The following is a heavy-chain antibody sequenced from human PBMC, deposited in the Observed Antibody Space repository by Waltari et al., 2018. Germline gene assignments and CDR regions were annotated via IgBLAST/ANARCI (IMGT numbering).Heavy chain of an antibody. J-gene: IGHJ3*01. Sequence: VQLEEFGGGVVQPGGSLTLSCAASGFAFSTFGIRRVRQAPGKGLEWLTFVRYDGNNKFYADSVKGRFFISRDNSKDTLYLQINNLRPDDTALYYCVKDGDYFVPGYDAFDVWGQGTMVTVSS. CDR1: GFAFSTFG. CDR3: VKDGDYFVPGYDAFDV. D-gene: IGHD4-17*01. V-gene: IGHV3-30*02. CDR2: VRYDGNNK.